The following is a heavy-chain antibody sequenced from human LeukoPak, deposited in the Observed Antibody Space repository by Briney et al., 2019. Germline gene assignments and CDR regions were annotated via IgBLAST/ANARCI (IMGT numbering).Heavy chain of an antibody. V-gene: IGHV5-51*01. D-gene: IGHD5-18*01. CDR3: ARQGSGYSPTYYYYMDV. CDR2: IYPGDPDT. Sequence: GESLKISCKGSGYSFTSYWIGWVLQMPGKGLEWMGIIYPGDPDTRYSPSFQGQVTISADKSISTAYLQWSSLKASDTAMYYCARQGSGYSPTYYYYMDVWGKGTTVTISS. J-gene: IGHJ6*03. CDR1: GYSFTSYW.